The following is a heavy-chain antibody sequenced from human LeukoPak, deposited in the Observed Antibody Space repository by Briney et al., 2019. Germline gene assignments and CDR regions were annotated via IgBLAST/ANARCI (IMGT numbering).Heavy chain of an antibody. CDR1: GFTFSSYS. CDR3: ARDIVVVTAPGDY. D-gene: IGHD2-21*02. Sequence: GGSLRLSCAASGFTFSSYSMNWVRQAPGKGLEWVSSISSSSSYIYYADSVKGRFTISRDNAKNSLYLQMNSLRAEDTAVYYCARDIVVVTAPGDYWGQGTLVTVSS. CDR2: ISSSSSYI. J-gene: IGHJ4*02. V-gene: IGHV3-21*01.